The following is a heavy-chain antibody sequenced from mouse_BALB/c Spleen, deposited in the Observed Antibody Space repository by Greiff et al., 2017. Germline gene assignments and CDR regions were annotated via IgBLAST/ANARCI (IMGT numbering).Heavy chain of an antibody. Sequence: EVMLVESGGDLVKPGGSLKLSCAASGFTFSSYGMSWVRQTPDKRLEWVATISSGGSYTYYPDSVKGRFTISRDNAKNTLYLQMSSLKSEDTAMYYCARREEVRREGYSMDYWGQGTSVTVSS. D-gene: IGHD2-14*01. CDR3: ARREEVRREGYSMDY. CDR2: ISSGGSYT. CDR1: GFTFSSYG. V-gene: IGHV5-6*02. J-gene: IGHJ4*01.